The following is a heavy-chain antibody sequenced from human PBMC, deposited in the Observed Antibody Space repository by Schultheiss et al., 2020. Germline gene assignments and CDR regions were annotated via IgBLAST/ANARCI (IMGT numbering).Heavy chain of an antibody. Sequence: SETLSLTCTVSGGSISSGSYYWSWIRQPAGKGLEWIGRIYTSGSTNYNPSLKSRVTISVDTSKNQFSLKLSSVTAADTAVYYCARHSGSYYYYYGMDVWGQGTTVTVSS. V-gene: IGHV4-61*02. CDR2: IYTSGST. J-gene: IGHJ6*02. D-gene: IGHD1-26*01. CDR1: GGSISSGSYY. CDR3: ARHSGSYYYYYGMDV.